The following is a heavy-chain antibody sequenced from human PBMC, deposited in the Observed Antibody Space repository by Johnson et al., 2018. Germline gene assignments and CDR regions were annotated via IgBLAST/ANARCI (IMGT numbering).Heavy chain of an antibody. CDR1: GFTFSSYT. V-gene: IGHV3-48*01. Sequence: VQLVESGGGLVQPGGSLRLSCAASGFTFSSYTMNWVRQAPGKGLEWVSYLSSGSSTIYYADSVKGRFTISRDNAKNSLYLQMNSRRAEDTAVYYCARRLITFGGVIVSNAFDIWGQGTMVTVSS. J-gene: IGHJ3*02. CDR2: LSSGSSTI. D-gene: IGHD3-16*02. CDR3: ARRLITFGGVIVSNAFDI.